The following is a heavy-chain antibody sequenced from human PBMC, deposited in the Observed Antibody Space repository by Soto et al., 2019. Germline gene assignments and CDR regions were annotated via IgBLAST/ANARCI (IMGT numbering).Heavy chain of an antibody. D-gene: IGHD6-13*01. CDR1: GFTVSNYY. CDR2: IYSGGDT. Sequence: GGSLRLSCAASGFTVSNYYMSWVRQAPGKGLEWVSVIYSGGDTYYADSVRGRFTISRDNAKNSLYLQMNSLRAEDTAVYYCARHPERIAQIGWFDPWGQGTLVTVSS. J-gene: IGHJ5*02. V-gene: IGHV3-66*04. CDR3: ARHPERIAQIGWFDP.